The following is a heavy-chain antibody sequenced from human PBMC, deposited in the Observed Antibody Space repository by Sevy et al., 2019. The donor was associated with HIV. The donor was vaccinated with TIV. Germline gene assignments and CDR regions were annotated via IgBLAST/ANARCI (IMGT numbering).Heavy chain of an antibody. CDR3: ARHRNNYDSTGYPKGVDV. J-gene: IGHJ6*02. CDR2: ISAYNDNT. D-gene: IGHD3-22*01. CDR1: GYTFTKYG. V-gene: IGHV1-18*01. Sequence: ASVKVSCKASGYTFTKYGISWVRQAPGQGLEWMGWISAYNDNTNYAQKLQGRVTMTTDTSTNTAYMELRSLRSDDTAVYYCARHRNNYDSTGYPKGVDVWGQGTTVTVSS.